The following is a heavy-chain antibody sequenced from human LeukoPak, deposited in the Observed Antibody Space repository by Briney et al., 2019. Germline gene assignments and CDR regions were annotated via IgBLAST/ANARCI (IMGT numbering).Heavy chain of an antibody. J-gene: IGHJ4*02. Sequence: GGSLRLSCAASGFTFSSYWMHWVRQAPGKGLVWVSRINSDGNITNYADSVKGRFTISRDNAENSLYLQMNSLRVEDTAFYYCARDLAYSRLDYWGQGMLVTVSS. CDR3: ARDLAYSRLDY. CDR1: GFTFSSYW. CDR2: INSDGNIT. V-gene: IGHV3-74*01. D-gene: IGHD5-18*01.